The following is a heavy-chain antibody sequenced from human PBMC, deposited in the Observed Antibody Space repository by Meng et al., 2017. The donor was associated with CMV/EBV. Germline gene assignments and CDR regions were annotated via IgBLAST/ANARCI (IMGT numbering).Heavy chain of an antibody. CDR1: GGSFSGYY. CDR3: ARGRYCSSTSCYGMDV. J-gene: IGHJ6*02. Sequence: GSLSLTCAVYGGSFSGYYWSWIRQPPGKGLEWIGEINHSGSTNYNPSLKSRVTISVDTSKNQFSLKLSSVTAADTAVYYCARGRYCSSTSCYGMDVWGQGTTVTVSS. CDR2: INHSGST. D-gene: IGHD2-2*01. V-gene: IGHV4-34*01.